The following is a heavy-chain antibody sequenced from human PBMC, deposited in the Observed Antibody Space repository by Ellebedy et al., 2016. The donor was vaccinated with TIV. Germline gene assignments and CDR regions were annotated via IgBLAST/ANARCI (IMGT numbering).Heavy chain of an antibody. Sequence: GESLKISXAASGFTFSNYWMHWVRQAPGKGLVWVSGINNDGSSTNYADSVKGRFTISRDNAKNTLSLQMISLRAEDTAVYYCTRGNSGDYWGQGTLVTVSS. CDR3: TRGNSGDY. CDR1: GFTFSNYW. V-gene: IGHV3-74*01. CDR2: INNDGSST. D-gene: IGHD4-23*01. J-gene: IGHJ4*02.